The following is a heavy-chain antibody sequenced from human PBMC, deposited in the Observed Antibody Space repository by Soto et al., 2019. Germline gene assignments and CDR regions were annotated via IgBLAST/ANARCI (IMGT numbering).Heavy chain of an antibody. CDR3: VRDGYSSYGLCYTSFFDY. D-gene: IGHD2-8*01. J-gene: IGHJ4*02. Sequence: PGGSLRLSCAASGFTFSDYNMNWVRQAPGKGLEWISYFSRSRSSNITYYADSVEGRFTVSRDNAKNSLFLQMNSLRDEDTAVYYCVRDGYSSYGLCYTSFFDYWGQGTLVTVSS. V-gene: IGHV3-48*02. CDR1: GFTFSDYN. CDR2: FSRSRSSNIT.